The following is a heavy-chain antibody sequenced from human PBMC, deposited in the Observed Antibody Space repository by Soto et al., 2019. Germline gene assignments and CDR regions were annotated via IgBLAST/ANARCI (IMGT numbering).Heavy chain of an antibody. CDR2: IDWDDDK. CDR3: ASDRTGTTRDFHX. V-gene: IGHV2-70*04. J-gene: IGHJ4*02. D-gene: IGHD1-1*01. CDR1: GFSLSTSGMR. Sequence: VSGPTLVHPTQTLTLTCTFSGFSLSTSGMRVSWIRQPPVKALEWLARIDWDDDKFYSTSLKTRLTISKETSKKQVVLTMANMDPVDTATYYCASDRTGTTRDFHXWGQGTLVTVSX.